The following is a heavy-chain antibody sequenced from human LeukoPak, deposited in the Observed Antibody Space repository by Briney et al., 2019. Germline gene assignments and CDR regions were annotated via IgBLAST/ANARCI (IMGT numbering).Heavy chain of an antibody. CDR3: ASLPGGKTAASEFDL. CDR2: IKQDGRER. V-gene: IGHV3-7*01. D-gene: IGHD6-13*01. Sequence: GGSLRLSCAASGFTLSSFWMSWVCQTPGKGLEWVANIKQDGRERYYVDSVKGRFTISRDNARNSLYLQMNSLRAEDTAVYYCASLPGGKTAASEFDLRGRGTLVTVSS. J-gene: IGHJ2*01. CDR1: GFTLSSFW.